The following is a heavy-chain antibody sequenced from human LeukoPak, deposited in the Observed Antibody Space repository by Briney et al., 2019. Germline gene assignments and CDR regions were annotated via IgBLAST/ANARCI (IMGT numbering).Heavy chain of an antibody. CDR3: AKLAVAGLRDYLDY. J-gene: IGHJ4*02. D-gene: IGHD6-19*01. Sequence: GGALRLSCAASGFTFSSYAMSWVRQAPGKGLEWVSAISGSGGSTYSADSVKGRFTISRDNCKNTLYLQMNSLRAEDTAVYYCAKLAVAGLRDYLDYWGQGTLVTVSS. CDR2: ISGSGGST. CDR1: GFTFSSYA. V-gene: IGHV3-23*01.